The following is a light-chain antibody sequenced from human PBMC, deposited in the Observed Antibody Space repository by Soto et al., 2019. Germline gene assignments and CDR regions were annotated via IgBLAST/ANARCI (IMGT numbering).Light chain of an antibody. CDR2: DVS. CDR1: SSDVGVYNY. Sequence: QSVLTQPRSVSGSPGQSVTISCTGTSSDVGVYNYVSWYQQYPGKAPKIMIYDVSKRPSGVPDRFSGSKSDNTASLTISGLQAEDEADYYCSSYTSSSTQVFGTGTKVTVL. J-gene: IGLJ1*01. CDR3: SSYTSSSTQV. V-gene: IGLV2-11*01.